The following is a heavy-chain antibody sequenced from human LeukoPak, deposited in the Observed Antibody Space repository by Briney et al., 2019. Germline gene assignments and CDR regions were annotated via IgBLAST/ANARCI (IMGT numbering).Heavy chain of an antibody. D-gene: IGHD3-10*01. J-gene: IGHJ3*02. CDR2: IYYSVST. Sequence: PSETLSLTCTVSVGSISTDYCSWIRQPPGKGLGRSGYIYYSVSTKYNRFLKSRVTISVDTSKNQFSLKLSSVTAADTAVYYCARDIGGYDAFNIWGQGTMVTVSS. CDR3: ARDIGGYDAFNI. CDR1: VGSISTDY. V-gene: IGHV4-59*01.